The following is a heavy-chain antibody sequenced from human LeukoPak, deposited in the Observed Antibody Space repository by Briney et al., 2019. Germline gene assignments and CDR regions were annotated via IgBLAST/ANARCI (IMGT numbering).Heavy chain of an antibody. J-gene: IGHJ4*02. V-gene: IGHV3-7*01. D-gene: IGHD6-19*01. CDR1: GFSFSGYW. CDR2: IKQDGSVT. CDR3: ASIQWLVSNFDY. Sequence: PGGSLRLSCAASGFSFSGYWMSWARQAPGKGLEWVANIKQDGSVTQYVDSVKGRFTISRDNAKNSVFLQMDSLRAEDTAVYYCASIQWLVSNFDYWGQGTLVTVSS.